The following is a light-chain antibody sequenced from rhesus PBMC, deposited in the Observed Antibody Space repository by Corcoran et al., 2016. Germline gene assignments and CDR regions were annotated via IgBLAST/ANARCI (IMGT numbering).Light chain of an antibody. V-gene: IGLV2-13*03. CDR2: EVI. CDR3: SSYATFNSFT. CDR1: SSDIGGSNR. Sequence: QAAPTQSPSVSGSPGQSVTISCIGTSSDIGGSNRVSWYQLHPGKAPKVLIYEVIKRPSGVSDRFSGSKSGNTASLTISGLQVDDEADYYCSSYATFNSFTFGSGTRLTVL. J-gene: IGLJ1*01.